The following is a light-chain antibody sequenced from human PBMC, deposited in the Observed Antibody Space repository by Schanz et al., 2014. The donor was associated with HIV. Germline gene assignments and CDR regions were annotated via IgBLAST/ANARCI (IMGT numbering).Light chain of an antibody. CDR3: QHYSTSPIT. Sequence: EMVMTQSPATLSASPGERATLSCRASQSIGSNLAWYQQKPGQAPRLLIYGASSRATGIPDRFSGSGSGTVFTLTISRLEPEDFAVFYCQHYSTSPITFGQGTRLEIK. CDR2: GAS. V-gene: IGKV3-20*01. CDR1: QSIGSN. J-gene: IGKJ5*01.